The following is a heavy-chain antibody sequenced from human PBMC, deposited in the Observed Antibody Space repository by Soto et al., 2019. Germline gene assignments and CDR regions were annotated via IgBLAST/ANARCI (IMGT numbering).Heavy chain of an antibody. CDR3: AGGETYYDFWSGYVWFDP. CDR2: ITPIFGTA. J-gene: IGHJ5*02. D-gene: IGHD3-3*01. V-gene: IGHV1-69*13. CDR1: GGTFSSYA. Sequence: ASVKVSCKASGGTFSSYAISWVRQAPGQGLEWMGGITPIFGTANYAQKFQGRVTITADESTSTAYMELSSLRSEDTAVYYCAGGETYYDFWSGYVWFDPWGQGTLVTVSS.